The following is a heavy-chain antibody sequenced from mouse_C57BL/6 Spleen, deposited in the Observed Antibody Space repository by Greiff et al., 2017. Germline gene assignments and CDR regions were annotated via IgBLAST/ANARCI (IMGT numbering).Heavy chain of an antibody. CDR3: ARHEGLSYFFDY. J-gene: IGHJ2*01. CDR2: ISSGGSYT. D-gene: IGHD2-1*01. Sequence: VQLKESGGDLVKPGGSLKLSCAASGFTFSSYGMSWVRQTPDKRLEWVATISSGGSYTYYPDSVKGRFTISRDNAKNTLYLQMSSLKSEDTAMYYCARHEGLSYFFDYWGQGTTLTVSS. V-gene: IGHV5-6*01. CDR1: GFTFSSYG.